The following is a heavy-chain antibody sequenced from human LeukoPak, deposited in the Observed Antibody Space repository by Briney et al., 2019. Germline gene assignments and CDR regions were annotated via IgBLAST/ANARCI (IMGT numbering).Heavy chain of an antibody. CDR1: GGSFSGYY. CDR3: AREGSTSCYVDY. CDR2: INHSGST. Sequence: KPSETLPLTCAVYGGSFSGYYWSWIRQPPGKGLEWIGEINHSGSTNYNPSLKSRVTISVDTSKNQFSLKLSSVTAADTAVYYCAREGSTSCYVDYWGQGTLVTVSS. D-gene: IGHD2-2*01. V-gene: IGHV4-34*01. J-gene: IGHJ4*02.